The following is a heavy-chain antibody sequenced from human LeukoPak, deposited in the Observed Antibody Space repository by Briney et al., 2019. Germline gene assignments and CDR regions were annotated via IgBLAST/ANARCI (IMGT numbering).Heavy chain of an antibody. CDR3: ARGLRFLEWDTYFDY. J-gene: IGHJ4*02. D-gene: IGHD3-3*01. CDR1: GFTFDDYE. Sequence: GGSLRLSCAASGFTFDDYEMRWVRQAPGKGLEWVSGINWNGGSTGYADSVKGRFTISRDNAKNSLYLQMNSLRAEDTALYYCARGLRFLEWDTYFDYWGQGTLVTVSS. CDR2: INWNGGST. V-gene: IGHV3-20*04.